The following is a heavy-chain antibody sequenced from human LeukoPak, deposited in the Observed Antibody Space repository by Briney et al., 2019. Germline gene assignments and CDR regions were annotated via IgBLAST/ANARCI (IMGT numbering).Heavy chain of an antibody. J-gene: IGHJ4*02. CDR3: ASRFLEWLYYFDY. CDR1: GFTFSSYA. Sequence: GGSLRLSCAASGFTFSSYAMSWVRQAPGKGLEWVSAISGSGGSTYYADSVKGRFTISRDNSKNTLYLQMNSLRAEDTAVYYCASRFLEWLYYFDYWGQGTLVTVSS. D-gene: IGHD3-3*01. CDR2: ISGSGGST. V-gene: IGHV3-23*01.